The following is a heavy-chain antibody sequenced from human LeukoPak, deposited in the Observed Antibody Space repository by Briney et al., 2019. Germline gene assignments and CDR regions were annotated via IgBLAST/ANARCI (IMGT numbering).Heavy chain of an antibody. CDR3: ARWAGYCRITNCYSAFDY. Sequence: SVKVSCKASGYTFTSYDINWVRQAPGQGLEWMGGITPIFATPSYAQKFQGRVTITADESTSTAYMELSGLRSEDTAVYYCARWAGYCRITNCYSAFDYWGQGTLVTVSS. V-gene: IGHV1-69*13. CDR2: ITPIFATP. D-gene: IGHD2-2*02. J-gene: IGHJ4*02. CDR1: GYTFTSYD.